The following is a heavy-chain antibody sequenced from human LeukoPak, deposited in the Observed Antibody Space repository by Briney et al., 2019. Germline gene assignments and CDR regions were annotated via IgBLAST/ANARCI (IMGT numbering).Heavy chain of an antibody. CDR3: ASELGGTINW. V-gene: IGHV3-74*01. CDR1: GFTFSTYW. CDR2: INSDGSST. Sequence: GGSLRLSCAASGFTFSTYWMHWVRQAPGKGLVWVSRINSDGSSTIYADSVKGRFSISRDNAKNTLYLQMNSLRAEDTAVYYCASELGGTINWRGQGTLVTVSS. J-gene: IGHJ4*02. D-gene: IGHD1-26*01.